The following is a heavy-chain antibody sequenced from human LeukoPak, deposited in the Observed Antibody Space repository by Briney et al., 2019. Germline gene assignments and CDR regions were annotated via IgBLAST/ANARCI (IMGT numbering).Heavy chain of an antibody. V-gene: IGHV4-30-2*01. CDR2: IYHSGSI. Sequence: SQTLSLTCTVSGGSISSGTYYWSWIRQPPGKGLEWIGYIYHSGSIYYNPSLKSRVTISVDKSKNQFSLKLSSVTAADTAVYYCARESSGMAAAPILWGQGTLVTVSS. CDR3: ARESSGMAAAPIL. CDR1: GGSISSGTYY. J-gene: IGHJ4*02. D-gene: IGHD6-13*01.